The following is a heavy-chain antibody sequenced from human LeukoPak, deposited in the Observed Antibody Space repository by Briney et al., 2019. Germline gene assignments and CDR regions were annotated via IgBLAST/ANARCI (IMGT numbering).Heavy chain of an antibody. J-gene: IGHJ4*02. CDR3: IRSRPGRLFDY. Sequence: GGSLRLSCAASGFTFSSYSMSWFRQAPGKGLEWVGFIRSKAFGGTTEYAASVKGRFTISRDDSKSIAYLQMNSLKTEDTAVYYCIRSRPGRLFDYWGQGTLVTVSS. CDR2: IRSKAFGGTT. CDR1: GFTFSSYS. V-gene: IGHV3-49*03. D-gene: IGHD1-26*01.